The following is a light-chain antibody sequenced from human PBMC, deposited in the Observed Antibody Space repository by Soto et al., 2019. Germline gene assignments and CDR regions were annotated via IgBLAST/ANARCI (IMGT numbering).Light chain of an antibody. Sequence: EIVMTQSPATLSVPPGERATLSCRASQSVSGNLAWYQQKPGQAPRLLIYGASTRATGIPARFSGSGSGTDFTLTISSLQSEDFALYYCQQYNNWPPTFGQGTRLEIK. J-gene: IGKJ5*01. CDR3: QQYNNWPPT. CDR1: QSVSGN. V-gene: IGKV3-15*01. CDR2: GAS.